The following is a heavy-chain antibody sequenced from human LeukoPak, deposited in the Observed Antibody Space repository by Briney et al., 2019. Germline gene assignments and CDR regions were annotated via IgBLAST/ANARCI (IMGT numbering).Heavy chain of an antibody. CDR1: GYSISSGYY. CDR3: ARGKRTRSIAARHGLVSPDY. CDR2: IYHSGST. D-gene: IGHD6-6*01. Sequence: PSETLSLTCTVSGYSISSGYYWGWIRQPPGKGLEWIGSIYHSGSTYYNPSLKSRVTISVDTSKNQFSLKLSSVTAADTAVYYCARGKRTRSIAARHGLVSPDYWGQGTLVTVSS. V-gene: IGHV4-38-2*02. J-gene: IGHJ4*02.